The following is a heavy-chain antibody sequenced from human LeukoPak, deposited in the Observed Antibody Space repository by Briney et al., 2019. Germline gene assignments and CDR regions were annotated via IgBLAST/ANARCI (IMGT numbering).Heavy chain of an antibody. D-gene: IGHD1-14*01. J-gene: IGHJ4*02. Sequence: GGSLRLSCAASGFTFSSYAMHWVRQAPGKGLEWVAVISYDGSNKYYADSVKGRFTISRDNSKNTLYLQMNSLRAEDTAVYYCAREPGLDYWGQGTLVTVSS. CDR1: GFTFSSYA. V-gene: IGHV3-30*04. CDR2: ISYDGSNK. CDR3: AREPGLDY.